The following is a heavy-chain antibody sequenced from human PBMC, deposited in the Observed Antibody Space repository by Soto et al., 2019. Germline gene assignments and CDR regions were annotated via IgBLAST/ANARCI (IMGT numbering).Heavy chain of an antibody. V-gene: IGHV4-30-2*01. CDR2: VYHTGNA. CDR3: ASRPFYYYGLDV. CDR1: GGSIPTAGYS. Sequence: SETLSLTCTVSGGSIPTAGYSWSWIRQPPGKALEWIGYVYHTGNAYPKPSLKSRVTISLDRSKNQFSLKMTSVTAADTALYYCASRPFYYYGLDVWGQGTTVTDSS. J-gene: IGHJ6*02.